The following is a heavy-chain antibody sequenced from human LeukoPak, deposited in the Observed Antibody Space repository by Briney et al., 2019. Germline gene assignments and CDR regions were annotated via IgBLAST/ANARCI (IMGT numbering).Heavy chain of an antibody. J-gene: IGHJ4*02. CDR2: LSYSGGT. V-gene: IGHV4-59*08. D-gene: IGHD3-3*01. Sequence: SETLSLTCTVSGGSPSNYYSSWIRHPPGKGLEWIGYLSYSGGTNYNPSLKSRVTISVDPSTHQFSLKLTSVTAADTAVYYCARGVGYYYVSLDYWGKGTLVTVSS. CDR1: GGSPSNYY. CDR3: ARGVGYYYVSLDY.